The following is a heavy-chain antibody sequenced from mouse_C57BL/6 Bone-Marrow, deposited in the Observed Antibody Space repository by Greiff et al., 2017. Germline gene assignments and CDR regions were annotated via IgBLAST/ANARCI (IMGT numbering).Heavy chain of an antibody. CDR2: IWAGGST. CDR3: ARERPYYAMDY. D-gene: IGHD2-12*01. CDR1: GFSLTSYG. J-gene: IGHJ4*01. V-gene: IGHV2-9*02. Sequence: QVQLQQSGPGLVAPSQSLSITCTVSGFSLTSYGVHWVRQPPGKGLEWLGVIWAGGSTNYNSALMSRLSISKVNSKSKVFLKMNSLQTADTAMYYFARERPYYAMDYWGQGTSVTVSA.